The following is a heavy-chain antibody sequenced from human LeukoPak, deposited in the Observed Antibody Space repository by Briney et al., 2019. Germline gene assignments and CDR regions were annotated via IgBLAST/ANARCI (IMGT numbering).Heavy chain of an antibody. CDR3: ARSPEDI. CDR2: IRFDGSKT. Sequence: GGSLRLSCVASGFSFSSYGMHWFRQAPGKGLEWVAFIRFDGSKTYYAGSVKGRFTISRDNSKNTLYLQMNSQRVEDTALYYCARSPEDIWGQGTLVTVSS. CDR1: GFSFSSYG. J-gene: IGHJ4*02. D-gene: IGHD2-15*01. V-gene: IGHV3-30*02.